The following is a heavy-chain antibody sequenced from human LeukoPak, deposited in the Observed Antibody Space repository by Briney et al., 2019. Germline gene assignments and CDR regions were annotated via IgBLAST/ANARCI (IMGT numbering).Heavy chain of an antibody. Sequence: SQTLSLTCAVSGGSISSGGYSWSWLRQPPGKGLEWIGYIYHSGSTYYNPSLKSRVTISVDRSKNQFSLKLSSVTAADTAVYYCARARLYFDYWGQGTLVTVSS. CDR1: GGSISSGGYS. CDR3: ARARLYFDY. CDR2: IYHSGST. V-gene: IGHV4-30-2*01. J-gene: IGHJ4*02.